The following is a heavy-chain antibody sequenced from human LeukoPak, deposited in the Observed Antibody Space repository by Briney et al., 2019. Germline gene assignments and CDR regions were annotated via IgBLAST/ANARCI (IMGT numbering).Heavy chain of an antibody. V-gene: IGHV3-30-3*01. CDR1: GFTFSSYA. CDR2: ISYDGSNK. Sequence: QPGGSLRLSCAASGFTFSSYAMHWVRQAPGKGLEWVAVISYDGSNKYYADSVKGRFTISRDNSKNTLYLQMNSLRAEDTAVYYCARDRQWLEFEGAFDIWGQGTMVTVSS. CDR3: ARDRQWLEFEGAFDI. J-gene: IGHJ3*02. D-gene: IGHD6-19*01.